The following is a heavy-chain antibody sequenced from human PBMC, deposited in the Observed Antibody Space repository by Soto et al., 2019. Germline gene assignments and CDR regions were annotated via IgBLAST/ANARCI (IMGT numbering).Heavy chain of an antibody. CDR1: GYTFTSYG. D-gene: IGHD3-3*01. V-gene: IGHV1-18*01. J-gene: IGHJ6*03. CDR3: ARDGVKLRFLNKPNYYYYMDV. CDR2: ISAYNGNT. Sequence: ASVKVSCKASGYTFTSYGISWVRQAPGQGLEWMGWISAYNGNTNYAQKLQGRVTMTTDTSMSTAYMELRSLRSDDTAVYYCARDGVKLRFLNKPNYYYYMDVWGKGTTVTVSS.